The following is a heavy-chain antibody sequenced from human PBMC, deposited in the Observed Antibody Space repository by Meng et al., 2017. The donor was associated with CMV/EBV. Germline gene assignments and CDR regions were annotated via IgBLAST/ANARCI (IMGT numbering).Heavy chain of an antibody. CDR1: GYTFTSYY. Sequence: ASVKVSCKASGYTFTSYYMHWVRQAPGQGLEWMGIINPSGGSTSYAQKFQGRVTMTRDTSTSTVYMELSSLRSEDTAVYYCARVAARDRYCSSTSCYFCGYWGKGTLVTVSS. CDR3: ARVAARDRYCSSTSCYFCGY. CDR2: INPSGGST. D-gene: IGHD2-2*01. J-gene: IGHJ4*02. V-gene: IGHV1-46*01.